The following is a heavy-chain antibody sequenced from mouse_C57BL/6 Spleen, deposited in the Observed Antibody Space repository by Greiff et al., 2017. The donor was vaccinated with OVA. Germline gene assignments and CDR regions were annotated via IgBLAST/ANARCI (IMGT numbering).Heavy chain of an antibody. V-gene: IGHV1-53*01. CDR2: INPSNGGT. D-gene: IGHD1-1*01. Sequence: VQLQQSGTELVKPGASVKLSCKASGYTFTSYWMHWVKQRPGQGLEWIGNINPSNGGTNYNEKFKSKATLTVDKSSSTAYMQLSSLTSEDSAVYYCARSFITTVVADYFDYWGQGTTLTVSS. CDR1: GYTFTSYW. J-gene: IGHJ2*01. CDR3: ARSFITTVVADYFDY.